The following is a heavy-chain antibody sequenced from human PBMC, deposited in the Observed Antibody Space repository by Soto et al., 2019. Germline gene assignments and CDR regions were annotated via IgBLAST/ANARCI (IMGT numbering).Heavy chain of an antibody. CDR1: GFTFSSYS. D-gene: IGHD3-22*01. Sequence: GGSLRLSCAASGFTFSSYSMNWVRQAPGKGLEWVSAISGSGGSTYYADSVKGRFTISRDNSKNTLYLQMNSLRAEDTAVYYCASDSSGYSGMDVWGQGTTVTVSS. V-gene: IGHV3-23*01. CDR3: ASDSSGYSGMDV. CDR2: ISGSGGST. J-gene: IGHJ6*02.